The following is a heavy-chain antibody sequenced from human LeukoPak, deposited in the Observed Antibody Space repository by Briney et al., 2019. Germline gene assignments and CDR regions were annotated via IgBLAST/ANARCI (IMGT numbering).Heavy chain of an antibody. CDR1: GYSFTSYW. J-gene: IGHJ4*02. V-gene: IGHV5-10-1*01. CDR3: ARHDYGGNAARY. D-gene: IGHD4-23*01. CDR2: IDPSDSYI. Sequence: GESLKISFKGSGYSFTSYWISWVRQMPGKGLEWMGRIDPSDSYIKYSPSFQGHVSISADKSISTAYLQWSSLKASDTAMYYCARHDYGGNAARYWGQGTLVTVSS.